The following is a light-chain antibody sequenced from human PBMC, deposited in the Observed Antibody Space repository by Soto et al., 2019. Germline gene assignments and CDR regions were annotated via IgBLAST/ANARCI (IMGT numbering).Light chain of an antibody. CDR2: RNN. Sequence: QSVLTQPPSASGTPGQRVTISCSGSNSNIGNKYVYWYQQLPGTAPKLLMYRNNHRPSGVPDRFSGSKSGTSASLAISGLRSEDEADYYYAAWDDGVGGPAFGGATKLTVL. CDR3: AAWDDGVGGPA. J-gene: IGLJ3*02. CDR1: NSNIGNKY. V-gene: IGLV1-47*01.